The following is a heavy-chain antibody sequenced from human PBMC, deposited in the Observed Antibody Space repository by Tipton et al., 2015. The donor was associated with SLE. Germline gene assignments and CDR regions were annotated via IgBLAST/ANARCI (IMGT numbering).Heavy chain of an antibody. J-gene: IGHJ4*02. CDR2: IIPISETT. CDR3: ARAGDSAWFSHTFDY. V-gene: IGHV1-69*05. CDR1: GGTLSSYA. Sequence: QSGAEVKKPGSSVKVSCKAFGGTLSSYAISWVRQAPGQGLEWMGGIIPISETTMNAQKLQGRVTMTRDTSISTAYMELSSLTHDDTAVYYCARAGDSAWFSHTFDYWGQGTLVTVSS. D-gene: IGHD3-10*01.